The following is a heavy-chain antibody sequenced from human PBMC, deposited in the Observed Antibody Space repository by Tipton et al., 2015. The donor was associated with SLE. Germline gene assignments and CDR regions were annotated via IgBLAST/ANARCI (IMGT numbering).Heavy chain of an antibody. CDR3: ARQGVADAIDY. CDR1: GFSFTSYW. Sequence: QSGPEVKKPGESLKISCKGSGFSFTSYWIGWGRQMPGKGLEWMGIIYPIDSDTRYSPSFQGQVTISADKSISTAFLHWSSLKASGAAIYYCARQGVADAIDYWGQGTLVTVSA. CDR2: IYPIDSDT. J-gene: IGHJ4*02. D-gene: IGHD2-21*01. V-gene: IGHV5-51*01.